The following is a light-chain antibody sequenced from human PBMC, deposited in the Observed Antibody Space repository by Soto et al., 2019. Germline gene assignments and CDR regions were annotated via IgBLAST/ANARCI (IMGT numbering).Light chain of an antibody. CDR3: QHYNSYSEA. CDR2: KAS. CDR1: QNIDTW. V-gene: IGKV1-5*03. Sequence: EIQMTQSHYTLSASVGDRVTTSCRASQNIDTWLAWYQQKPGKAPNLLIYKASTLKSGVPSRFSGSGSGTEFTLTISSLQPDDFATYYCQHYNSYSEAFGQGTKVDVK. J-gene: IGKJ1*01.